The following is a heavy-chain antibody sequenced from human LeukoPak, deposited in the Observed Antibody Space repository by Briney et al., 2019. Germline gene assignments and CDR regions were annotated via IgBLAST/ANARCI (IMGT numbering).Heavy chain of an antibody. J-gene: IGHJ3*02. V-gene: IGHV4-59*01. CDR2: IYYSGST. CDR1: GGSISSYY. CDR3: ARELVGATTSAFDI. Sequence: PSETLSLTCTVSGGSISSYYWSWIRQPPGKGLEWIWYIYYSGSTNYNPSLKSRVTISVDTSKNQFSMKLSSVTAADTAVYYCARELVGATTSAFDIWGQGTMVTVSS. D-gene: IGHD1-26*01.